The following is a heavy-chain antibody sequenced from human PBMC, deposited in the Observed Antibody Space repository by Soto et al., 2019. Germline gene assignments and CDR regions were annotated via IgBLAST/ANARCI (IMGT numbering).Heavy chain of an antibody. J-gene: IGHJ4*02. CDR3: ARDGVGATTFFSFLDY. CDR2: IRYDGSDE. CDR1: ASIFKGHG. V-gene: IGHV3-33*08. D-gene: IGHD1-26*01. Sequence: QVQLVESGGGVVQPGGSLRLSCAASASIFKGHGMHWVRQAPGKGLEWVAIIRYDGSDEHYGDSVKGRFTISRDNSKNMLYLQMNSLRAEDTAVYYCARDGVGATTFFSFLDYWGQGTLVTVSS.